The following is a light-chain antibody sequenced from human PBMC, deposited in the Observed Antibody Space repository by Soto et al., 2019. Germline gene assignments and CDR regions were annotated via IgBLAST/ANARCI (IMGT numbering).Light chain of an antibody. CDR2: GAS. CDR3: QQYSNWPPLT. J-gene: IGKJ4*01. Sequence: EIVMTQSPATLSVSPGERATVSCRASQSVSSKLAWYQQRPGQAPRLLIYGASSRATGIPARFSGSGSGTEFTLTISSLQSEDFAVYYCQQYSNWPPLTFGGGTKVEIK. V-gene: IGKV3-15*01. CDR1: QSVSSK.